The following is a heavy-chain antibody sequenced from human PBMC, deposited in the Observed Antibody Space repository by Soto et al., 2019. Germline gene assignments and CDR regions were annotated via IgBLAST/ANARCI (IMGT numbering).Heavy chain of an antibody. D-gene: IGHD6-19*01. J-gene: IGHJ4*02. Sequence: QVQLVQSGAEVKKPGASVRVSCKASGYSFTRYAIHWVRQDPGQRPEGMGLINAGSGKTKYSEKSQYRVTITRDTSASVVYMELSSLRSEDTAVYYCARAHVNSSGWHYFDYWGQGTLVIVSS. CDR1: GYSFTRYA. V-gene: IGHV1-3*01. CDR2: INAGSGKT. CDR3: ARAHVNSSGWHYFDY.